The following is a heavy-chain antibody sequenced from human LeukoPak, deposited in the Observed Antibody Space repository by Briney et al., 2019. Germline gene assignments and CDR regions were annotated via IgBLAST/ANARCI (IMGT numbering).Heavy chain of an antibody. V-gene: IGHV4-30-2*01. D-gene: IGHD3-3*01. CDR1: GGSISSGSYS. CDR3: AREDPYYDFWSGYYYYYMDV. J-gene: IGHJ6*03. Sequence: SETLSLTCAVSGGSISSGSYSWSWIRQPPGKGLEWIGYIYHSGSTYYNPSLKSRVTISVDRSKNQFSLKLSSVTAADTAVYYCAREDPYYDFWSGYYYYYMDVWGKGTTVTVSS. CDR2: IYHSGST.